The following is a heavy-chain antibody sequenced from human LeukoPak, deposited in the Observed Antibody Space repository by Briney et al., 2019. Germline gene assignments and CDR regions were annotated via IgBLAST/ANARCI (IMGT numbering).Heavy chain of an antibody. Sequence: PGGSLRLSCAASGFTFSSYAMYWVRQAPGKGLEWVSGIFGSGGSTHYADSVKGRFTISRDNAKNSLYLQMNSLRAEDTAMYYCARDSAGNDYWGQGTLVTVSS. J-gene: IGHJ4*02. CDR3: ARDSAGNDY. CDR2: IFGSGGST. V-gene: IGHV3-23*01. CDR1: GFTFSSYA. D-gene: IGHD6-13*01.